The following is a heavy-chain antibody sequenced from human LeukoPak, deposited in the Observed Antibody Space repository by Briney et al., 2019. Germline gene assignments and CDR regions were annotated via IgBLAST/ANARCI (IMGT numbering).Heavy chain of an antibody. D-gene: IGHD4-17*01. Sequence: GGSLRLSCAASGFTFSSYSMNWVRQAPGKGLEWVSSISSSSSYIYYADSVKGRFTISRDNAKNSLYLQMNSLRAEDTAVYYCARDRNGDYVNYYMDVWGKGTTVTISS. CDR2: ISSSSSYI. V-gene: IGHV3-21*01. CDR1: GFTFSSYS. CDR3: ARDRNGDYVNYYMDV. J-gene: IGHJ6*03.